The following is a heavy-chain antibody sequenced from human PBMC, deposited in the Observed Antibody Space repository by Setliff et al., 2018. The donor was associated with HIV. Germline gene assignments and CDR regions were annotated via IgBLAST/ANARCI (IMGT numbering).Heavy chain of an antibody. CDR2: IYDSGRT. Sequence: SETLSLTCTVSGGSISSNDWSWIRQPPGKGLELIGYIYDSGRTNYNPSLKSRVTISVDTSKNQLSLKLSSVTAADTAVYYCASWVDYYDSRYYFDYWGQGTLVTVSS. CDR1: GGSISSND. J-gene: IGHJ4*02. CDR3: ASWVDYYDSRYYFDY. D-gene: IGHD3-22*01. V-gene: IGHV4-59*12.